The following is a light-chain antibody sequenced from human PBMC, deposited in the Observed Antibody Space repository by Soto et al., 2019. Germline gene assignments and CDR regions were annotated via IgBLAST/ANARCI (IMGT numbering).Light chain of an antibody. CDR2: KTS. Sequence: DIQMTQSPSTLSASMGDSVTITCRASQSISNWLAWYQQKPGRAPKLLINKTSSLQSGIPSRFSGSGSGTEFTLTISSLQPVDFATYFCQQYHSYPYTFGQGTKLEIK. J-gene: IGKJ2*01. CDR1: QSISNW. CDR3: QQYHSYPYT. V-gene: IGKV1-5*03.